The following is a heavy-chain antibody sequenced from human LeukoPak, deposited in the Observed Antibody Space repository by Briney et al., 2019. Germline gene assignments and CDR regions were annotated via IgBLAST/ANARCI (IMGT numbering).Heavy chain of an antibody. CDR2: INPSGGST. J-gene: IGHJ3*02. CDR3: ARGGGLLWFGDAFDI. CDR1: GHTFTSYY. V-gene: IGHV1-46*01. D-gene: IGHD3-10*01. Sequence: ASVKVSCKASGHTFTSYYMHWVRQAPGQGLEWMGIINPSGGSTSYAQKFQGRVTMTRDTSTSTVYMELSSLRSEDTAVYYCARGGGLLWFGDAFDIWGQGTMVTVSS.